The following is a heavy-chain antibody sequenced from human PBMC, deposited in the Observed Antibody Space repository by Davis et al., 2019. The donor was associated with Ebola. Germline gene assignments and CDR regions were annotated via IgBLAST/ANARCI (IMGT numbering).Heavy chain of an antibody. D-gene: IGHD3-9*01. J-gene: IGHJ3*02. CDR1: GFTFSSYA. CDR3: ASLRAPYYDILTGYYNWAFDI. Sequence: GGSLRLSCAASGFTFSSYAMSWVRQAPGKGLEWVAVISYDGSNKYYADSVKGRFTISRDNSKNTLYLQMNSLRAEDTAVYYCASLRAPYYDILTGYYNWAFDIWGQGTMVTVSS. CDR2: ISYDGSNK. V-gene: IGHV3-30-3*01.